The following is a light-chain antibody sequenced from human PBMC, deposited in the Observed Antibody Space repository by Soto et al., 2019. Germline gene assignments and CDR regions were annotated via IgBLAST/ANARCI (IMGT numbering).Light chain of an antibody. Sequence: ALTQPASVSGSPGQSITISCTGTSSDVGNYNLVSWYQQYPGKAPKLMIYEGGKRPSGVSNRFSGSKSGNTASLTISGLQAEDEADYYCSLYISRSTSFVFGTGTKLTVL. J-gene: IGLJ1*01. CDR1: SSDVGNYNL. CDR3: SLYISRSTSFV. CDR2: EGG. V-gene: IGLV2-14*02.